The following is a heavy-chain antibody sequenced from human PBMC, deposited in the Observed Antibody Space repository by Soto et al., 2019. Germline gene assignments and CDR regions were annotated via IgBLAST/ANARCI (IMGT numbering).Heavy chain of an antibody. J-gene: IGHJ4*02. CDR3: ARAGTDYYHPNPTTLPHRAGGYFDY. CDR2: ISAYNGNT. D-gene: IGHD1-7*01. Sequence: QVQLVQSGAEVKKPGASVKVSCKASGYTFTSYGISWVRQAPGQGLEWMGWISAYNGNTNYAQKLQGRVTMTTDTSTSTAYMELRSLRSDETAVYYCARAGTDYYHPNPTTLPHRAGGYFDYWGQGTLVTVSS. V-gene: IGHV1-18*01. CDR1: GYTFTSYG.